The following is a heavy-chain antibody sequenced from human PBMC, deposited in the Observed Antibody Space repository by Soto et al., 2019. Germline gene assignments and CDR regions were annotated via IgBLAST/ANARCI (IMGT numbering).Heavy chain of an antibody. CDR2: INPSGGST. D-gene: IGHD5-18*01. CDR3: TRDQFGDTATITLFWNYFYYGMAF. CDR1: VYTFTNYY. J-gene: IGHJ6*02. V-gene: IGHV1-46*01. Sequence: ASVKVSCKASVYTFTNYYMHWVRQAPGQGLEWMGIINPSGGSTTYAQKFQGRVTMTRDTSTSTVYMELSSLRSEDTALYYCTRDQFGDTATITLFWNYFYYGMAFWGQGTTVTVAS.